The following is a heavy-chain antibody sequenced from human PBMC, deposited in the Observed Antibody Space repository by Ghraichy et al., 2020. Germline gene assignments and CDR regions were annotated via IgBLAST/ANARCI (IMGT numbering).Heavy chain of an antibody. V-gene: IGHV3-21*01. CDR3: ARAHYSGNLYSLYV. D-gene: IGHD4-23*01. CDR1: GYYFDIYT. Sequence: GGSLRLSCAASGYYFDIYTMDWVRQAPGKGLEWVSSIDGTSASKNYADSVQGRFTISRDNAKREMYMEMKNLRADDTVIYSCARAHYSGNLYSLYVWGQGTLVTVSS. CDR2: IDGTSASK. J-gene: IGHJ4*02.